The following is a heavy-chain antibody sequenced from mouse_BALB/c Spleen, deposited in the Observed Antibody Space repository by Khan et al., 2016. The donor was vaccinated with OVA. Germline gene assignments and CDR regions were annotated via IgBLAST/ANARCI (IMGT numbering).Heavy chain of an antibody. CDR3: AIRYDYDEDLDY. V-gene: IGHV2-2*02. CDR1: GFSLTSYG. J-gene: IGHJ3*01. Sequence: QVQLKESGPGLVQPSQSLSITCTVSGFSLTSYGVHWVRQSPGRGLVWRGVLWSGGSTDYNAAFISRLNISTDNSNSQAFFKMNSLQANETAIYCWAIRYDYDEDLDYWGQGTLVTVSA. D-gene: IGHD2-4*01. CDR2: LWSGGST.